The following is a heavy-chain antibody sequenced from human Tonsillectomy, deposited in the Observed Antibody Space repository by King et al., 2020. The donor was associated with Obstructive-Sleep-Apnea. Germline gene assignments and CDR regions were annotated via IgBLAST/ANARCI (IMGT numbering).Heavy chain of an antibody. CDR1: GGSISSNTYY. D-gene: IGHD5-24*01. V-gene: IGHV4-39*07. Sequence: QLQESGPGLVKPSETLSLTCTVSGGSISSNTYYWSWIRQPPGKGLEWIGSIYYSGSTYYNPSLKSRVTMSVDTSKNQFSLKLSSVTAADTVVYYCAREGRWLQFRGDDYWGQGTLVTVSS. J-gene: IGHJ4*02. CDR2: IYYSGST. CDR3: AREGRWLQFRGDDY.